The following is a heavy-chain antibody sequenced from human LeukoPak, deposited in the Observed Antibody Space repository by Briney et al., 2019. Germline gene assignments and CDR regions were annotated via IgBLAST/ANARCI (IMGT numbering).Heavy chain of an antibody. CDR1: GGSISSYY. D-gene: IGHD2-8*01. CDR3: ASRRFVRGPDVVNPFDY. V-gene: IGHV4-59*08. J-gene: IGHJ4*02. Sequence: SETLSLTCTVSGGSISSYYWSWIRQPPGKGLEWIGYIYYSGSTNYNPSLKSRVTISVDTSKNQFSLKLSSVTAADTAVYYCASRRFVRGPDVVNPFDYWGQGTLVTVSS. CDR2: IYYSGST.